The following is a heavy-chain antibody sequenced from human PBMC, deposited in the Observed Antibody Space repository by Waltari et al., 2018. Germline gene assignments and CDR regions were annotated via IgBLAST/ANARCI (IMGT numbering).Heavy chain of an antibody. CDR3: AKQLGGTGNFDY. J-gene: IGHJ4*02. CDR1: GGSISSSSYY. CDR2: IYSGGST. V-gene: IGHV3-53*04. Sequence: LQLQESGPGLVKPSETLSLTCTVSGGSISSSSYYWGWIRQPPGKGLEWVSVIYSGGSTYYADSVKGRFTISRDNSKNTLYLQMNSLRAEDTAVYYCAKQLGGTGNFDYWGQGTLVTVSS. D-gene: IGHD6-19*01.